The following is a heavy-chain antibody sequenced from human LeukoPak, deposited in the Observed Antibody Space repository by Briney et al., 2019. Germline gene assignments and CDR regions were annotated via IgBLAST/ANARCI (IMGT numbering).Heavy chain of an antibody. CDR3: ASGYCSSTSCLFDP. D-gene: IGHD2-2*03. CDR2: IYYSGST. Sequence: SETLSLTCTVSGGSISSYYWSRIRQPPGKGLEWIGYIYYSGSTNYNPSLKSRVTISVDTSKNQFSLKLSSVTAADTAVYYCASGYCSSTSCLFDPWGQGTLVTVSS. V-gene: IGHV4-59*01. J-gene: IGHJ5*02. CDR1: GGSISSYY.